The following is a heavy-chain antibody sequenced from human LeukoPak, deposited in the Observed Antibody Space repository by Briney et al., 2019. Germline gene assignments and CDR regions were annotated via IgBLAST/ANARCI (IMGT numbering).Heavy chain of an antibody. Sequence: PGGSLRLSCAASGFTFSSYSMNWVRQAPGKGLEWVSYISSSSSTIYYADSVKGRFTISRDNAKNSLYLQMNSLRAEDTAVYYCARDLGAASDYFDYWGQGTLVTVSS. CDR1: GFTFSSYS. D-gene: IGHD1-26*01. CDR2: ISSSSSTI. V-gene: IGHV3-48*01. CDR3: ARDLGAASDYFDY. J-gene: IGHJ4*02.